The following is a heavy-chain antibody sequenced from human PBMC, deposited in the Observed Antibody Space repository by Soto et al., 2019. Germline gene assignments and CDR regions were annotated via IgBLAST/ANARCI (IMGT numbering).Heavy chain of an antibody. CDR2: ISYDGSNK. D-gene: IGHD6-19*01. V-gene: IGHV3-30*18. Sequence: QVQLVESGGGVVQPGRSQRLSCAASGFTFSNYGMHWVRQAPGKGLEWVAVISYDGSNKYYADSVKGRFTISRDNSKNTLYLQINSRRAEDTAVYYCAKDPNSSGWYGYYYYYYMDVWGKGTTVTVSS. CDR1: GFTFSNYG. J-gene: IGHJ6*03. CDR3: AKDPNSSGWYGYYYYYYMDV.